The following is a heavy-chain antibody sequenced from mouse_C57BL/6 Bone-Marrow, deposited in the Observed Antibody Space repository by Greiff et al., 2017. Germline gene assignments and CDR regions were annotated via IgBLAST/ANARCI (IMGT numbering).Heavy chain of an antibody. J-gene: IGHJ4*01. CDR1: GYSFTDYN. Sequence: EVQLQQSGPELVKPGASVKISCKASGYSFTDYNMNWVKQSNGKSLEWIGVINPNYGTTSYNQKFKGKATLTVDQSSSTAYMQLNSLTSEDSAVYYFARGEGSDFYYAMDYWGQGTSVTVSS. CDR3: ARGEGSDFYYAMDY. D-gene: IGHD2-13*01. V-gene: IGHV1-39*01. CDR2: INPNYGTT.